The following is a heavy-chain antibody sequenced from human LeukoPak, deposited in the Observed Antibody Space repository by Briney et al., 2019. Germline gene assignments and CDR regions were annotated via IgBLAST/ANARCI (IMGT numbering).Heavy chain of an antibody. CDR1: GFTVSNAW. CDR2: IKSKTDGGTT. CDR3: TTAGKEHLDFVRGSYRYFDY. Sequence: GGSLRLSCSASGFTVSNAWMSRVRQAPGEGLAWVGRIKSKTDGGTTDYAAPVKGRFTISRDESKNTLYPQMNSLETADADVYYCTTAGKEHLDFVRGSYRYFDYWGQGILVTVSS. J-gene: IGHJ4*02. V-gene: IGHV3-15*01. D-gene: IGHD3-16*02.